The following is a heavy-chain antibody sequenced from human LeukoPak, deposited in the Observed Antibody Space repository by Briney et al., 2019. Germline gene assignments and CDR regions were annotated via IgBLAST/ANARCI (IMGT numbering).Heavy chain of an antibody. D-gene: IGHD7-27*01. V-gene: IGHV5-51*01. CDR1: GYTVNTYG. Sequence: GESLTISCKASGYTVNTYGSGWVRQKPGKGLEWMAIVYPGDSHTRYSPSFQGHFTISADKTVTTAYLQWSSLEASDTAVYYCARLSGGSWANTEYFPDWGQGTLVIVSS. CDR3: ARLSGGSWANTEYFPD. CDR2: VYPGDSHT. J-gene: IGHJ1*01.